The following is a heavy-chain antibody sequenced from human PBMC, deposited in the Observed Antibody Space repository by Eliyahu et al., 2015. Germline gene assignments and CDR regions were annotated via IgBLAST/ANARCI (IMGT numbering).Heavy chain of an antibody. D-gene: IGHD1-7*01. Sequence: QVQLVQSGAEVKKPGASVKVSCKASGYTFTSYGISWVRQAPGQGLEWMGWISAYNGNTNYAQKLQGRVTMTTDTSTSTAYMELRSLRSDDTAVYYCARDLKLELGRWGREQGDAFDIWGQGTMVTVSS. J-gene: IGHJ3*02. CDR1: GYTFTSYG. CDR3: ARDLKLELGRWGREQGDAFDI. V-gene: IGHV1-18*04. CDR2: ISAYNGNT.